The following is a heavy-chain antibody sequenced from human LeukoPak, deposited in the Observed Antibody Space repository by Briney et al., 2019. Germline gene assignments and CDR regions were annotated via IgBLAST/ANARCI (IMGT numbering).Heavy chain of an antibody. CDR2: ISGGVLT. J-gene: IGHJ4*02. CDR3: ANTLTANPHPFDY. CDR1: GFTFSSYA. V-gene: IGHV3-23*01. D-gene: IGHD3-9*01. Sequence: GGSLRLSCVASGFTFSSYAMSWVRQAPGKGLEWVSAISGGVLTYFADSVKGRFTISRDNSKNTLYLQMSSLRAEDTAVYYCANTLTANPHPFDYWGQGTLVTVSS.